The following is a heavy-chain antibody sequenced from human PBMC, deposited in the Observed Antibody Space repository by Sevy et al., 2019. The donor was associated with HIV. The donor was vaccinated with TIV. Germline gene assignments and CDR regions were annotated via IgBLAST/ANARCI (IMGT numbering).Heavy chain of an antibody. V-gene: IGHV3-23*01. Sequence: GGSLRLSCAASGFTFSSNAMSWVHQAPGKGLEWVSAISGSGGSTYYADSVKGRFTISRDNSKNTLYLQMNSLRAEDTDVYYCAKETSITTVRGVLEAFDIWGQGTMVTVSS. D-gene: IGHD3-10*01. CDR1: GFTFSSNA. J-gene: IGHJ3*02. CDR3: AKETSITTVRGVLEAFDI. CDR2: ISGSGGST.